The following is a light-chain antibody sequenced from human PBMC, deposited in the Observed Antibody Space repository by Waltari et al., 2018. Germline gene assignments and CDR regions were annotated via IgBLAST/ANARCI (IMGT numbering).Light chain of an antibody. J-gene: IGLJ1*01. CDR1: GNDIGSYNR. V-gene: IGLV2-18*02. Sequence: QSALTQPPSVAGSPGQSVTISCSGTGNDIGSYNRVSWYQQSPGTAPRLMIYEVKSRPSGVPVRFSGSKSVNTASLTIAGLQAEDEADYYCSSYTTSTTQVFGTGTKVTVL. CDR3: SSYTTSTTQV. CDR2: EVK.